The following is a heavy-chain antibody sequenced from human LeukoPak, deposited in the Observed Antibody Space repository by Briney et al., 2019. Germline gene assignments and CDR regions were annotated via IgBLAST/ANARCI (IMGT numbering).Heavy chain of an antibody. CDR1: GGTFSSYA. V-gene: IGHV1-2*06. Sequence: ASVKVSCKASGGTFSSYAISWVRQAPGQGLEWMGRINPNSGGTNYAQKFQGRVTMTRDTSISTAYMELSRLRSDDTAVYYCARGGYSYGYFFYRFDYWGQGTLVTVSS. J-gene: IGHJ4*02. D-gene: IGHD5-18*01. CDR3: ARGGYSYGYFFYRFDY. CDR2: INPNSGGT.